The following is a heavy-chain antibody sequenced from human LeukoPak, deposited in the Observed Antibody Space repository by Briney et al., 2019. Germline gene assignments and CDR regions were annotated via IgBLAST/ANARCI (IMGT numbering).Heavy chain of an antibody. CDR3: AKDRNTFSKLRKPDY. V-gene: IGHV3-30*18. CDR1: GFTFSSYG. D-gene: IGHD2/OR15-2a*01. J-gene: IGHJ4*02. CDR2: ISYDGSNK. Sequence: PGGSLRLSCAASGFTFSSYGMHWVRQAPGKGLEWVAVISYDGSNKYYADSVKGRFTISRDNSKNTLYLQMNSLRAEDTAVYYCAKDRNTFSKLRKPDYWGQGTLVTVSS.